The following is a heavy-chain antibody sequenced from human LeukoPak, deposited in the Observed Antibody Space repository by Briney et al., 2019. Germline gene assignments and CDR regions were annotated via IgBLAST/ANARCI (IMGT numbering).Heavy chain of an antibody. CDR1: GVTFSSYS. D-gene: IGHD6-13*01. V-gene: IGHV3-21*01. CDR3: ARVWVDSSSPDYFDY. J-gene: IGHJ4*02. Sequence: GGSLRLSCAASGVTFSSYSMNWVCQAPGKGLEWVSSISSSSSYIYYADSVKGRFTISRDNAKNSLYLQMNSLRAEDTAVYYCARVWVDSSSPDYFDYWGQGTLVTVSS. CDR2: ISSSSSYI.